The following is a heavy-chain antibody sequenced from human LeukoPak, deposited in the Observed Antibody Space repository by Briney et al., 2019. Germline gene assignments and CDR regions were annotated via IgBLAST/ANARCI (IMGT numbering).Heavy chain of an antibody. CDR3: ANSDYDILTGYSYYFDY. CDR1: GSTFTSYG. J-gene: IGHJ4*02. V-gene: IGHV1-18*01. Sequence: ASVKVSCKASGSTFTSYGISWVRQAPGQGLEWMGWISAYNGNTNYAQKLQGRVTMTTDSSTSTTYMELSSLRSEDTAVYYCANSDYDILTGYSYYFDYWGQGTLVTVSS. CDR2: ISAYNGNT. D-gene: IGHD3-9*01.